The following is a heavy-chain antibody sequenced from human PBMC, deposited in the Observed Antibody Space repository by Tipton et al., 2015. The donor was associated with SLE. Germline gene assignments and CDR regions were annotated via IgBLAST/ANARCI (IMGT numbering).Heavy chain of an antibody. J-gene: IGHJ3*02. Sequence: TLSLTCTVSGGSISSYYWSWIRQPPGKGLEWIGYIYCSGNTNYNPSLKSRVTISVDTSKNQFSLKLSSVTAADTAVYYCARRVVLWFGEPPAGAFDIWGQGTMVTVSS. CDR2: IYCSGNT. D-gene: IGHD3-10*01. CDR3: ARRVVLWFGEPPAGAFDI. V-gene: IGHV4-59*01. CDR1: GGSISSYY.